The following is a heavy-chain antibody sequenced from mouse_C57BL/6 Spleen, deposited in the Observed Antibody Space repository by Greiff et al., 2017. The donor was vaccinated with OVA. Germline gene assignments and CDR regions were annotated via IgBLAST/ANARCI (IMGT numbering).Heavy chain of an antibody. CDR1: GYTFTSYW. V-gene: IGHV1-69*01. CDR3: ARRGKYYAMDY. J-gene: IGHJ4*01. CDR2: IDPSDSYT. Sequence: QVQLQQPGAELVMPGASVKLSCKASGYTFTSYWMHWVKQRPGQGLEWIGEIDPSDSYTNYNQKFKGKSTLTVDKSSSTAYMQRSSLTSEDSSVYYCARRGKYYAMDYWGQGTSVTVSS.